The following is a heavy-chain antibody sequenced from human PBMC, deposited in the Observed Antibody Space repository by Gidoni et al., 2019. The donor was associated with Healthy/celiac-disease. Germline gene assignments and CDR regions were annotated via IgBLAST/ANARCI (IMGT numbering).Heavy chain of an antibody. Sequence: QVQLVQSGAEVKKPGASVTVSCKASGYTFTGYYMHWVRQAPGQGLEWMGWINPNSGGTNYAQKCQGRVTMTRDTSISTAYMELSRLRSDDTAVYYCARARHSRGAALYYYYGMDVWGQGTTVTVSS. D-gene: IGHD1-26*01. CDR1: GYTFTGYY. V-gene: IGHV1-2*02. J-gene: IGHJ6*02. CDR2: INPNSGGT. CDR3: ARARHSRGAALYYYYGMDV.